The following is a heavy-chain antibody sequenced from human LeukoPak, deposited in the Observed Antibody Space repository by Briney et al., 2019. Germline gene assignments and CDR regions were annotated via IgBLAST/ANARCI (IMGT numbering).Heavy chain of an antibody. Sequence: ASVKVSCKASGYTFTSYDINWVRQATGHGLEWMGWMNPNSGNTGYAQKFQGRVTMTRNTSISTAYMELSSLRSEDTAVYYCARGRRFLEWSFDYWGQGTLVTVSS. D-gene: IGHD3-3*01. CDR1: GYTFTSYD. V-gene: IGHV1-8*01. J-gene: IGHJ4*02. CDR2: MNPNSGNT. CDR3: ARGRRFLEWSFDY.